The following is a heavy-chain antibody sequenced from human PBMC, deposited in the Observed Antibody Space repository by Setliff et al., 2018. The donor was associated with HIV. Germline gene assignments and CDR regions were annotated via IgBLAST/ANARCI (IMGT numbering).Heavy chain of an antibody. D-gene: IGHD6-6*01. CDR1: GGSISNGGYY. J-gene: IGHJ4*02. CDR2: IYYSGST. V-gene: IGHV4-31*03. Sequence: TLSLTCTVSGGSISNGGYYWSWIRQHPGKGLEWIGYIYYSGSTYYNPSLKSRVTISVDTSKNQFSLKLSSVTAADTAVYYCARASFEQLGNFDYWGQGTLVTVSS. CDR3: ARASFEQLGNFDY.